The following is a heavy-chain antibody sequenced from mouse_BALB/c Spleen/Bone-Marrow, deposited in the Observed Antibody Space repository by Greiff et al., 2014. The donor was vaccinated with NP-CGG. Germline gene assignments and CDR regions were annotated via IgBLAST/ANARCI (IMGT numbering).Heavy chain of an antibody. Sequence: VQLQQSGPELVKPGASVKISCEASGYTFTDYNMHWVKQSHGKSLDWIGYIYPYNGGTGYNQKFKSKATLTVDNSSSTAYMELRSLTSEDSAVYYCARGRAYGNYVWFAYWGQGTLVTVSA. CDR1: GYTFTDYN. V-gene: IGHV1S29*02. D-gene: IGHD2-1*01. CDR3: ARGRAYGNYVWFAY. CDR2: IYPYNGGT. J-gene: IGHJ3*01.